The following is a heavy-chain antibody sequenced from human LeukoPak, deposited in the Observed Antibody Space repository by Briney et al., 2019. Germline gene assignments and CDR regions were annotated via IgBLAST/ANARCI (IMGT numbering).Heavy chain of an antibody. CDR3: AKDKVLEAAPYYYYYGMDV. D-gene: IGHD6-13*01. CDR2: ISYDGSNK. J-gene: IGHJ6*02. CDR1: GCTFSSYG. V-gene: IGHV3-30*18. Sequence: GGSLRLSCAASGCTFSSYGMHWVRQAPGKGLEWVAVISYDGSNKYYADSVKGRFTISRDNSKNTLYLQMNSLRAEDTAVYYCAKDKVLEAAPYYYYYGMDVWGQGTTVTVSS.